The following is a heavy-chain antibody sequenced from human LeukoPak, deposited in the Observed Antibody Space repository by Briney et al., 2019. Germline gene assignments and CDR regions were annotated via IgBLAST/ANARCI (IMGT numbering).Heavy chain of an antibody. CDR1: GGSISSRPYC. CDR2: INHSGST. J-gene: IGHJ4*02. D-gene: IGHD5-12*01. V-gene: IGHV4-39*07. CDR3: ARGTRQVARH. Sequence: SETLSLTCTVSGGSISSRPYCWGWIRRPPGKGLEWIGEINHSGSTNYNPSLKSRVTISVDTSKNQFSLKLSSVTAADTAVYYCARGTRQVARHWGQGTLVTVSS.